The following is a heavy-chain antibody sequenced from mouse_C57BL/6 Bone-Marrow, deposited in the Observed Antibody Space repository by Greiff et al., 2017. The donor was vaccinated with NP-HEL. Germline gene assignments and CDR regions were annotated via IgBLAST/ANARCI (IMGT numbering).Heavy chain of an antibody. CDR3: AKNRGDGYYVYAMDY. CDR1: GFSLTSYG. J-gene: IGHJ4*01. CDR2: IWSGGST. V-gene: IGHV2-4*01. D-gene: IGHD2-3*01. Sequence: QVQLKESGPGLVQPSQSLSITCTVSGFSLTSYGVHWVRQPPGKGLEWLGVIWSGGSTDYNAAFISRLSISKDNSKSQVFFKMNSLQADDTAIYYCAKNRGDGYYVYAMDYWGQGTSVTVSS.